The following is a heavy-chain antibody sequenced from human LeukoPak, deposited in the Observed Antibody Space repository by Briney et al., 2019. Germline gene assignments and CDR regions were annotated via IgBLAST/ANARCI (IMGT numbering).Heavy chain of an antibody. V-gene: IGHV3-23*01. CDR2: ISGSGGST. J-gene: IGHJ4*02. D-gene: IGHD2-2*01. CDR1: GFTFSSYA. Sequence: GGSLRLSCAASGFTFSSYAMSWVRQAPGKGLEWVSAISGSGGSTYYADSVKGRFTISRDNSKNTLYLQMNSLRAEDTAVYHCAKEGLYCSSTSCYSYYFDYWGQGTLVTVSS. CDR3: AKEGLYCSSTSCYSYYFDY.